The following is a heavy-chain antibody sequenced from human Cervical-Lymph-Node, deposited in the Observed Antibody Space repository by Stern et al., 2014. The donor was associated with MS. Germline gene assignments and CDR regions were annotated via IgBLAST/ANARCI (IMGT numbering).Heavy chain of an antibody. V-gene: IGHV1-18*01. CDR2: LSSYNGNT. Sequence: VQLVESGPEVRQPGASVRVSCKASGYTFTTPNYGIAWVREAPGRGLEWIGWLSSYNGNTVYAQKLQDRVTMTTDTSTSTAYMELRSLRSDDTAFYYCARERLRDFNDYHFDSWGQGTLVTVSS. CDR3: ARERLRDFNDYHFDS. D-gene: IGHD4-11*01. J-gene: IGHJ4*02. CDR1: GYTFTTPNYG.